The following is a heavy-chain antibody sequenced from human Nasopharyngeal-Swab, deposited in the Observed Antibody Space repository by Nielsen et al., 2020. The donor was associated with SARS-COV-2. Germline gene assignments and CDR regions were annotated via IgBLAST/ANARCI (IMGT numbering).Heavy chain of an antibody. CDR1: GDSVSSNTAA. CDR2: TWYRSKWHY. Sequence: SQTLSLTCAISGDSVSSNTAAWSWIRQSPSRGLEWLGRTWYRSKWHYDYAESVKSRITINPETTKNQFYLQLNSVTPEDTAVYYCARGSQGTRWSWGQGTLVTVSS. CDR3: ARGSQGTRWS. J-gene: IGHJ5*02. V-gene: IGHV6-1*01. D-gene: IGHD2-15*01.